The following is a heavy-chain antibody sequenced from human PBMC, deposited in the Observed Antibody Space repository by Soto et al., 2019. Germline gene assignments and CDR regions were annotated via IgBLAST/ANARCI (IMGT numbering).Heavy chain of an antibody. D-gene: IGHD6-19*01. CDR3: VKNPGSGWFYYYYGMDV. CDR1: GFTFSSYS. Sequence: PGGSLRLSCSASGFTFSSYSMYWVRQAPGKGLEYVSAISSIGRSTYYADSVKGRFTISRDNSKSTLYLQMSSLRAEDTAVYYCVKNPGSGWFYYYYGMDVWGQGTTVTSP. V-gene: IGHV3-64D*06. J-gene: IGHJ6*02. CDR2: ISSIGRST.